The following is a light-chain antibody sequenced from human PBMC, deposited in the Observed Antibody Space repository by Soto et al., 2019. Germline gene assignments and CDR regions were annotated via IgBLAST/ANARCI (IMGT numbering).Light chain of an antibody. Sequence: IVLTQSPATLSVSPGERATPSCRASQSVSSNLAWYQQKPGQAPRLLMYGASIRAAGVPDRFSGSGSGTDFTLAISSLQPEDFATYYCEQVSSFPITFGQGTRLEIK. J-gene: IGKJ5*01. CDR1: QSVSSN. CDR2: GAS. V-gene: IGKV3D-15*01. CDR3: EQVSSFPIT.